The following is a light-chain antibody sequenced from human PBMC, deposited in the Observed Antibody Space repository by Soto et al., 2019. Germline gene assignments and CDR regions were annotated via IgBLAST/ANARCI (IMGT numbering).Light chain of an antibody. CDR3: QQYNDWPPT. V-gene: IGKV3-11*01. CDR2: DAS. Sequence: EIVLTHSPATLSLSPGERATLSCRASQSVSSYLAWYQQKPGQAPRLLIYDASNRATGIPARFSGSGSGTEFTLTISSLQSEDFAVYTCQQYNDWPPTFGQGTRLEIK. CDR1: QSVSSY. J-gene: IGKJ5*01.